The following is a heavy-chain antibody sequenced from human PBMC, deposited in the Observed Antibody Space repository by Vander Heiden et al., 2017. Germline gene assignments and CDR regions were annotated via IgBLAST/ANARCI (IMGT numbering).Heavy chain of an antibody. CDR1: GRSIRSSSYY. J-gene: IGHJ3*02. Sequence: QLQLQESGQGLVKPSETLSLTCTVSGRSIRSSSYYLGWIRQPPGQRLESVGRIYYSGSTYYNPSLKSRVTISVDTSKNQFSLKLSSVTAADTAVYYCARGGAYYDILTGYYKGDAFDIWGQGTMVTVSS. CDR3: ARGGAYYDILTGYYKGDAFDI. CDR2: IYYSGST. V-gene: IGHV4-39*01. D-gene: IGHD3-9*01.